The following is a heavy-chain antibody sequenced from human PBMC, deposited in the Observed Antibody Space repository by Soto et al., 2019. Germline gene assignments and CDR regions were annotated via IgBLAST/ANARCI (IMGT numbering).Heavy chain of an antibody. CDR1: GGSISSSSYY. D-gene: IGHD3-16*01. V-gene: IGHV4-39*01. Sequence: PSETLSLTCTVSGGSISSSSYYWGWIRQPPGKGLEWIGSIYYSGSTYYNPSLKSRVTISVDTSKNQFSLKLSSVTAADTAVYYCARRDYIWGSLYWGQGTLVTVSS. J-gene: IGHJ4*02. CDR2: IYYSGST. CDR3: ARRDYIWGSLY.